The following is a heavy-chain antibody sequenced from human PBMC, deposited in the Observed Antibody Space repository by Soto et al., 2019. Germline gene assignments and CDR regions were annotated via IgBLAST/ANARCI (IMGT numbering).Heavy chain of an antibody. V-gene: IGHV4-34*01. D-gene: IGHD3-10*01. CDR2: INHNGSP. CDR1: GVSFSGHC. CDR3: ARGKSRFGTGTFYNYFYMDV. J-gene: IGHJ6*03. Sequence: QVRLQQWGAGLLKPSETLSLTCAVYGVSFSGHCWNWIRQPPGKGPEWIGEINHNGSPNYNPSLKSRVTISVDTSKNQFSLKLSSVTAADTAVYYCARGKSRFGTGTFYNYFYMDVWGKGTTVTVSS.